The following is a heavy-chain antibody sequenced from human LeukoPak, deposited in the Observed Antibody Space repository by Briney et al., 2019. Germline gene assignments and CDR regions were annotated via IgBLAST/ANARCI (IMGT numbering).Heavy chain of an antibody. J-gene: IGHJ4*02. CDR3: ARGENFRSTDDVIDY. Sequence: AASVKVSRKASGYTFTSYDINWVRQATGQGLEWMGWMNPNSGNTGYAQKFQGRVTMTRNTSISTAYMELSSLRSEDTAVYYCARGENFRSTDDVIDYWGQGTLVTVSS. CDR1: GYTFTSYD. D-gene: IGHD4-11*01. V-gene: IGHV1-8*01. CDR2: MNPNSGNT.